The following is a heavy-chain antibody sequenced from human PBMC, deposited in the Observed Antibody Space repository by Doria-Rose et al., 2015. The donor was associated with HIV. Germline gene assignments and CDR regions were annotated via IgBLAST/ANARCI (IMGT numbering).Heavy chain of an antibody. CDR1: GVSLSSPGMG. V-gene: IGHV2-26*01. CDR2: IFPDDDR. Sequence: QVTLKESGPVLVKPTETLTLTCTVSGVSLSSPGMGVSWIRQPPGKALERLANIFPDDDRSYKTSLRSRLTISRGTSKSQLVFPIPDMDPVNTATYYCARIKSSRGYHKYYFAFGGQGTLVIVSA. D-gene: IGHD6-13*01. J-gene: IGHJ4*02. CDR3: ARIKSSRGYHKYYFAF.